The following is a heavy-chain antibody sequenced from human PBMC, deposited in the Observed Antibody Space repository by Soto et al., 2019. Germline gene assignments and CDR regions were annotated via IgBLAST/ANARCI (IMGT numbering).Heavy chain of an antibody. V-gene: IGHV3-23*01. CDR1: GFTFSSYA. D-gene: IGHD2-2*01. J-gene: IGHJ5*02. Sequence: PGGSLRLSCAASGFTFSSYAMSWVRQAPGKGLEWVSAISGSGGSTYYADSVKGRFTISRDNSKNTLYLQMNSLRAEDTAVYYCAKDRSAYCSSTSCYWNWFDPWGQGTLVTVSS. CDR3: AKDRSAYCSSTSCYWNWFDP. CDR2: ISGSGGST.